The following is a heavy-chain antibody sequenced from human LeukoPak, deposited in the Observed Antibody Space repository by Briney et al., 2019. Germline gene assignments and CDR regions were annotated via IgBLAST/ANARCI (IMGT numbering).Heavy chain of an antibody. Sequence: SETLSLTCTVSGGSISTSTSYWGWIRQPPGKGLEWIGAVHYSGSTYYTPSLESRVTISVDTSKNQFSLKLSSVTAADTAVFYCARHHRAAMDFNDAFDIWGQGIMVTVSS. J-gene: IGHJ3*02. D-gene: IGHD5-18*01. CDR3: ARHHRAAMDFNDAFDI. CDR1: GGSISTSTSY. CDR2: VHYSGST. V-gene: IGHV4-39*01.